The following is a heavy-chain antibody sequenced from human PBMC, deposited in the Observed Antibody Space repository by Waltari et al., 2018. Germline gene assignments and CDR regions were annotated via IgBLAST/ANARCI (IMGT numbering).Heavy chain of an antibody. D-gene: IGHD2-15*01. CDR1: GASLSSRDW. V-gene: IGHV4-4*02. Sequence: QMQLQESGPGLVKPSGTLSLTCTVSGASLSSRDWWSWVRQTPEKGLEWIGQIQRSGRTHYNPSFESRVTISIDTSKNQFSLKVTSTTAADTAVYYCARDRGRGIYLDSWGRGTLVTVSP. J-gene: IGHJ4*02. CDR3: ARDRGRGIYLDS. CDR2: IQRSGRT.